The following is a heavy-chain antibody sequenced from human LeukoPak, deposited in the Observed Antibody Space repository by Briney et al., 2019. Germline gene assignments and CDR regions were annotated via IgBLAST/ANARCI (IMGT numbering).Heavy chain of an antibody. D-gene: IGHD4-23*01. CDR2: ISGSGGST. J-gene: IGHJ1*01. Sequence: GGSLRLSCAASGFTFKTYAMSWVRQAPGKGLEWVSAISGSGGSTYYADSVKGRFTISRDNSKNTLYLQMNSLRAEDTAVYYCAKKTARGGNSEYFQHWGQGTLVTVSS. CDR3: AKKTARGGNSEYFQH. V-gene: IGHV3-23*01. CDR1: GFTFKTYA.